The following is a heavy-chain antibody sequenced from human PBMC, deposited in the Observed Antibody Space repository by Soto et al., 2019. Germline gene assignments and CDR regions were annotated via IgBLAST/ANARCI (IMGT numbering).Heavy chain of an antibody. CDR3: ARGQRFSDWFDP. CDR2: VYSSGGT. D-gene: IGHD3-3*01. J-gene: IGHJ5*02. Sequence: SETLSLTCTVSGGSMSGFYWTWIRQPAGKGLEWIGRVYSSGGTHYSPSLKSRVTISLDTSKNQFSLRLLSVTDADTAVYFCARGQRFSDWFDPWGQGTLVTVSS. CDR1: GGSMSGFY. V-gene: IGHV4-4*07.